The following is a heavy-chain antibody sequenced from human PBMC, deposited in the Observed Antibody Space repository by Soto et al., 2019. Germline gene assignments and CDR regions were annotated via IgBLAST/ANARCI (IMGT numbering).Heavy chain of an antibody. CDR1: GFTFSSYA. CDR3: AKVSGRSRSPDY. D-gene: IGHD3-22*01. CDR2: ISGSGGST. V-gene: IGHV3-23*01. J-gene: IGHJ4*02. Sequence: PGGSLRLSCAPSGFTFSSYAMSWVRQAPGKGLEWVSAISGSGGSTYYADSVKGRFTISRDNSKNTLYLQMNSLRAEDTAVSYCAKVSGRSRSPDYWGQGTLVTDSS.